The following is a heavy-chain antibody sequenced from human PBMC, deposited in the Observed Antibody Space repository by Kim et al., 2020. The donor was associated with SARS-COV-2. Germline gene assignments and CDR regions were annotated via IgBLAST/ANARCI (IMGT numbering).Heavy chain of an antibody. D-gene: IGHD3-10*01. V-gene: IGHV4-59*08. Sequence: SETPSPTCSVSGVSISSYYWSWIRQPPGKGLEWIGYIYYSGSANYNPSLRSRVTISVDTTKNQFSLKLSSVTAADTAVYYCAGTVRGANFDYWGRGALVT. CDR3: AGTVRGANFDY. CDR2: IYYSGSA. J-gene: IGHJ4*02. CDR1: GVSISSYY.